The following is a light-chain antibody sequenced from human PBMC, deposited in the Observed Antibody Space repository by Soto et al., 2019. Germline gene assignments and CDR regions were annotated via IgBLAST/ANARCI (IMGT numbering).Light chain of an antibody. Sequence: EIVLTQSPGTLSLSPGERATLSCRASQSVSSSYLAWYQQKPGQAPRLLIYGVSSRATGIPDRFSGSGSGTDFTLTISRLEPEDFAVYYCQHYVNSPPITFGTGTRLESK. J-gene: IGKJ5*01. CDR1: QSVSSSY. CDR3: QHYVNSPPIT. V-gene: IGKV3-20*01. CDR2: GVS.